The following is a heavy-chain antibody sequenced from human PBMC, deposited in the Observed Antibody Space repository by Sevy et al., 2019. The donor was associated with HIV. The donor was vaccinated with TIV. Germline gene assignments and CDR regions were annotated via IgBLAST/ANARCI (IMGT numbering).Heavy chain of an antibody. V-gene: IGHV1-46*03. D-gene: IGHD2-2*01. J-gene: IGHJ4*02. Sequence: ASVKVSYKTSGYTFTNYYIHWVRQAPGQGLEWMGVINPSGGSTYYAQKFQGRVIMTRDTSTTTIYMDLSSLRSEDTAVYFCARGDGTGRCFDSWGQGTLVTVSS. CDR3: ARGDGTGRCFDS. CDR2: INPSGGST. CDR1: GYTFTNYY.